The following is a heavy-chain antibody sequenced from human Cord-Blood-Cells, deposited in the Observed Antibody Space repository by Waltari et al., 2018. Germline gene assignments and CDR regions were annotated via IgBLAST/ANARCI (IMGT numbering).Heavy chain of an antibody. V-gene: IGHV4-39*01. CDR1: GGSISSSSYY. D-gene: IGHD3-10*01. J-gene: IGHJ4*02. CDR2: YYYSGRT. CDR3: ARSDQYGSGSYCYFDY. Sequence: QLQLQESGPGLVKPSETLSLTCTVSGGSISSSSYYWGWIRQPPGKGLGWIGGYYYSGRTYYHPSLKGRVHISVDTAKNQFSLKLSSVTAADTAVYYCARSDQYGSGSYCYFDYWGQGTLVTVSS.